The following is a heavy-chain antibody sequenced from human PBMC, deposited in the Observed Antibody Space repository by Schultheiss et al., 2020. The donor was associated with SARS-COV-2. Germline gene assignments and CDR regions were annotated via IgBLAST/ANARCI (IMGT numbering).Heavy chain of an antibody. V-gene: IGHV3-74*01. D-gene: IGHD3-10*01. J-gene: IGHJ4*02. CDR3: ATDLAGKEDH. Sequence: GESLKISCTPSGFTFTNYWVHWVRHAPGKGLVWVSAIGADSGGRDYADSVRGRFTISRDNAKKTLYLQMNSLRGEDTAVYYCATDLAGKEDHWGQGTLVTVSS. CDR1: GFTFTNYW. CDR2: IGADSGGR.